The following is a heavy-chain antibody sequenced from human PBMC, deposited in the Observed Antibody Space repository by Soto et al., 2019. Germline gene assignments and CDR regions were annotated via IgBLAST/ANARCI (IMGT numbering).Heavy chain of an antibody. CDR1: GDSCTTYD. CDR3: ARGRASGSYYLLDY. D-gene: IGHD3-10*01. V-gene: IGHV1-8*01. CDR2: INPNSGNI. Sequence: GASLKVSCKASGDSCTTYDINWVREATGHGLEWMGWINPNSGNIGYAQRFQGRVTMTRDTAIRTAYMEVSSLRSDDTAVYYCARGRASGSYYLLDYWGQGTLVTVSS. J-gene: IGHJ4*02.